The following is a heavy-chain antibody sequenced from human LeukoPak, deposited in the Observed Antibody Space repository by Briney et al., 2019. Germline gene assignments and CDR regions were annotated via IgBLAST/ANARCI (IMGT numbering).Heavy chain of an antibody. J-gene: IGHJ4*02. V-gene: IGHV4-59*01. D-gene: IGHD5-12*01. CDR1: GGSISSYY. Sequence: PSETLSLTCTVSGGSISSYYWSWIRQPPGKGLEWIGYIYYSGSTNYNPSLKSRVTISVDTSKNQFSLKLSSVTAADTAVYYCARGNYNSGYDYFDYWGQGTLVTVSS. CDR2: IYYSGST. CDR3: ARGNYNSGYDYFDY.